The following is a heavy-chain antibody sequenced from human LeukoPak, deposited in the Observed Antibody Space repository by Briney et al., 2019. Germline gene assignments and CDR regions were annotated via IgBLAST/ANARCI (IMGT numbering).Heavy chain of an antibody. CDR3: ARHPDYPYYYDSSGYPPNYYFDY. V-gene: IGHV5-51*01. D-gene: IGHD3-22*01. CDR1: GYSFTSYW. CDR2: IYPGDSDT. J-gene: IGHJ4*02. Sequence: GESLKISCKGSGYSFTSYWIGWARQMPGKGLEWMGIIYPGDSDTRYSPSFQGQVTISADKSISTAYLQWSSLKASDTAMYYCARHPDYPYYYDSSGYPPNYYFDYWGQGTLVTVSS.